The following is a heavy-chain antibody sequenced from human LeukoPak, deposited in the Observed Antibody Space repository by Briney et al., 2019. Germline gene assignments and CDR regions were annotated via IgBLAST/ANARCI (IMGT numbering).Heavy chain of an antibody. J-gene: IGHJ4*02. CDR1: GFTFNNHA. Sequence: GGSLRLSCAASGFTFNNHAMSWVRQAPGKGLEWLSYISGNGGVIQYADSVKGRFTISRDNAKNLLYLQMDSLRVEDTAIYYCARDPRTVRIWGQGTLVTVSS. D-gene: IGHD1-1*01. CDR3: ARDPRTVRI. V-gene: IGHV3-48*03. CDR2: ISGNGGVI.